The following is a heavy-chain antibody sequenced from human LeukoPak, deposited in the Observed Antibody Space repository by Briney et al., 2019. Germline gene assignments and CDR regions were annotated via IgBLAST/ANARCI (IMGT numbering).Heavy chain of an antibody. D-gene: IGHD6-6*01. Sequence: ASVKVSCKASGYTFTGYYMHWVRQAPGQGLEWMGWINPNSGGTNYAQKFQGRVTMTRDTSISTAYMELSRPRSDDTAVYYCARPDSSSAASRIYYYYMDVWGKGTTVTVSS. V-gene: IGHV1-2*02. CDR1: GYTFTGYY. CDR3: ARPDSSSAASRIYYYYMDV. CDR2: INPNSGGT. J-gene: IGHJ6*03.